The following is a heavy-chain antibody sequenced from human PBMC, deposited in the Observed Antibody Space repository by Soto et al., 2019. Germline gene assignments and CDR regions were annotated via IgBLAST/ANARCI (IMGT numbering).Heavy chain of an antibody. V-gene: IGHV1-18*01. CDR3: ARGIGGYFGVDYYYGMDV. D-gene: IGHD3-16*01. CDR2: ISPYNGNT. CDR1: GYTFTSYG. Sequence: QVQLVQSGAEVKKPGASVKVSCKASGYTFTSYGISWVRQAPGQGLEWMGWISPYNGNTNYAQKLQGRVTMTTDTSTSTAYRELRSLRSDDTAVYYCARGIGGYFGVDYYYGMDVWGQGTTVTVSS. J-gene: IGHJ6*02.